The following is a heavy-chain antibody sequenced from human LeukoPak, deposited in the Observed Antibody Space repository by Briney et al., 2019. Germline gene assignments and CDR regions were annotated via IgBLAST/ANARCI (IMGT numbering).Heavy chain of an antibody. CDR1: GDSISSYY. CDR2: IYSSGNT. D-gene: IGHD6-19*01. CDR3: ARASQWLGHFDY. J-gene: IGHJ4*02. Sequence: PSETLSLTCTVSGDSISSYYWSWIRQPPGKGLEWIGYIYSSGNTNYNPSLKSRVTISVDTSKNQFSLKLNSVTAADTAMYYCARASQWLGHFDYWGQGTLVTVSS. V-gene: IGHV4-59*01.